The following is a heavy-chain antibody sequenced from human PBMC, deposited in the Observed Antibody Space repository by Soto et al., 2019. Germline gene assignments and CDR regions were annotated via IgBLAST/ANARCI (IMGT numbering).Heavy chain of an antibody. V-gene: IGHV4-59*01. J-gene: IGHJ5*02. Sequence: SETLSLTCTVSGGSISRYYWSWIRQPPGKGLEWIGYIYYSGSTNYNPSLKSRVTISVDTSKNQFSLKLSSVTAADTAVYYCARDRNAYDFWSGYYVGWFDPWGQGTLVTVSS. CDR3: ARDRNAYDFWSGYYVGWFDP. CDR2: IYYSGST. D-gene: IGHD3-3*01. CDR1: GGSISRYY.